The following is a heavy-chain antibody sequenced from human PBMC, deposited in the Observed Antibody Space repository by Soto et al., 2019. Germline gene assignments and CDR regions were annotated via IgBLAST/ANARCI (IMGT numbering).Heavy chain of an antibody. V-gene: IGHV4-39*01. CDR3: ARPMEQQLVPN. CDR2: IYYSRST. J-gene: IGHJ4*02. CDR1: AGSTSRSSYY. Sequence: PSETLSLTCTASAGSTSRSSYYWGWVRQPPGKGLEWIGSIYYSRSTYYNPSLKSRVTISVDTSKNHFSLKLSSGTTADTAVYYCARPMEQQLVPNWGQGTLVTVSS. D-gene: IGHD6-13*01.